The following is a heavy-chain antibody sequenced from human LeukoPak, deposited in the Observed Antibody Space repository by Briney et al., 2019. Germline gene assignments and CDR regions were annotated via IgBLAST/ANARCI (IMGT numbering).Heavy chain of an antibody. CDR1: GGSISSNTYY. CDR3: ASVIAVAVPYYFDE. J-gene: IGHJ4*02. CDR2: IYYSGNT. Sequence: ASETLSLTCTVSGGSISSNTYYWRWIRQHPGKGLEWIGYIYYSGNTYYNPSLKSRVTVSVDTSKNQFSLKLNSVTAADTAVYYCASVIAVAVPYYFDEWGQGTLVTVSS. V-gene: IGHV4-31*03. D-gene: IGHD6-19*01.